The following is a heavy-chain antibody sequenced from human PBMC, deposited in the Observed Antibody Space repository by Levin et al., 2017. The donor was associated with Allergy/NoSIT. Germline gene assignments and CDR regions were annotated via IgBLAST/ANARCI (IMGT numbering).Heavy chain of an antibody. V-gene: IGHV4-59*08. CDR1: GVSVSTYY. J-gene: IGHJ3*02. Sequence: SETPSLTCTVFGVSVSTYYWTWIRQSPGKGLEWIGSAYNSGSTTYNPSLKSRITISMDTSKNHLSLQATSMTAADTAVYHCAGAKQWLAYDMWGQGTLVTVSS. D-gene: IGHD6-19*01. CDR2: AYNSGST. CDR3: AGAKQWLAYDM.